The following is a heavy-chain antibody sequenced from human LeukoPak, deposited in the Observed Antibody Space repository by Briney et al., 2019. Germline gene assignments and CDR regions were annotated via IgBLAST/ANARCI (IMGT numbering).Heavy chain of an antibody. D-gene: IGHD3-10*01. V-gene: IGHV4-30-4*01. Sequence: SQTLSLTCTVSGGSISSGDYYWSWIRQPPGKGLGWIGYIYNPGSTYYNPSLKSRVTISVDTSKNQLSLKLSSVTAADTAVYYCARAQRKRISMVRGVTSGMDVWGQGTTVTVSS. J-gene: IGHJ6*02. CDR3: ARAQRKRISMVRGVTSGMDV. CDR1: GGSISSGDYY. CDR2: IYNPGST.